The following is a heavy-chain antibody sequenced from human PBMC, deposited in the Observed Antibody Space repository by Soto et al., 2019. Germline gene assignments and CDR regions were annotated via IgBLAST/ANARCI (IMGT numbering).Heavy chain of an antibody. J-gene: IGHJ4*02. V-gene: IGHV1-18*01. CDR2: ISAYNGNT. Sequence: QVQLVQSGAEVKKPGASVKVSCKASGYTFASYAISWMRQAPEQGLEWRGWISAYNGNTNYAQKRQGRVTMTTATSTSTAYMELRSLRSDDTAVYYCARDPPPPDYWGQGTLVTVSS. CDR3: ARDPPPPDY. CDR1: GYTFASYA.